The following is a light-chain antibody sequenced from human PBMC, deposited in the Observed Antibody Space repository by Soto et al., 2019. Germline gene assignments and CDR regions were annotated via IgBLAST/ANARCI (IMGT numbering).Light chain of an antibody. CDR3: GSYAGTKNFVV. CDR2: DVT. CDR1: SSDIGVYDY. V-gene: IGLV2-8*01. Sequence: QSVLTQPPSASGSPGQSVTISCTGTSSDIGVYDYVSWYQRHPGKAPKLVIYDVTKRPSGVPDRFSGSKSGNTASLPVSGLQAEDEAAYFCGSYAGTKNFVVFGGGTKLTVL. J-gene: IGLJ2*01.